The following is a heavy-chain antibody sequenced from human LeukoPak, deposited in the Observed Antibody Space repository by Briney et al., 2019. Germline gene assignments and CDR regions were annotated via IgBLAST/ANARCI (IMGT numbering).Heavy chain of an antibody. CDR2: INPNSGDT. CDR3: ARGYYDSSDFEYFQH. J-gene: IGHJ1*01. V-gene: IGHV1-2*02. CDR1: GYTFTSYH. D-gene: IGHD3-22*01. Sequence: GASVKVSCKASGYTFTSYHMHWVRQAPGQGLEWMGIINPNSGDTNFAQNFQGRVTMTRDTSISTVYMELSRLRSDDTAVFYCARGYYDSSDFEYFQHWGQGTLVTVSS.